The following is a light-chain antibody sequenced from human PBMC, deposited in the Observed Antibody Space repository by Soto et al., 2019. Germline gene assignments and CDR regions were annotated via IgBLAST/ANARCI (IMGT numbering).Light chain of an antibody. J-gene: IGKJ1*01. CDR1: QSVSSSS. CDR2: GAS. V-gene: IGKV3-20*01. Sequence: EIVLTQFPDTLSLSPGERATLSCRASQSVSSSSLAWYQHKRGQAPRLLIHGASSRATGIPDRFSGSGSGTDFTLTISRLEPEDFAVYYCQQYGSSPRKFGQGTKGDIK. CDR3: QQYGSSPRK.